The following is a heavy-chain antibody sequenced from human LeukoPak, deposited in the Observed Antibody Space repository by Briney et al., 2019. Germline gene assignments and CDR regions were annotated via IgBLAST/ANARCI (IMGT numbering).Heavy chain of an antibody. Sequence: GGSLRLSCSASGFSFSTFWMSWVRQAPGKGLQWVANINQDGSARYYVDSLKGRFTISRDNAKSSLYLQMNSLRAEDTAVYYCAREGYYYDSSGYYCIDYWGQGTLVTVSS. V-gene: IGHV3-7*01. CDR1: GFSFSTFW. J-gene: IGHJ4*02. CDR2: INQDGSAR. D-gene: IGHD3-22*01. CDR3: AREGYYYDSSGYYCIDY.